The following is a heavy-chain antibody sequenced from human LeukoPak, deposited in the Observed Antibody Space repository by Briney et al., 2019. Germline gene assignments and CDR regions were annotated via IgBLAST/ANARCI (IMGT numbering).Heavy chain of an antibody. CDR1: GGSFSGYY. Sequence: SETLSLTCAVYGGSFSGYYWSWIRQLPGKGLEWIGEINHSGSTNYNPSLKSRVTISVDTSKNQFSLKLSSVTAADTAVYYCARGGAYSSSWRLENWFDPWGQGTLVTVSS. CDR3: ARGGAYSSSWRLENWFDP. V-gene: IGHV4-34*01. CDR2: INHSGST. J-gene: IGHJ5*02. D-gene: IGHD6-13*01.